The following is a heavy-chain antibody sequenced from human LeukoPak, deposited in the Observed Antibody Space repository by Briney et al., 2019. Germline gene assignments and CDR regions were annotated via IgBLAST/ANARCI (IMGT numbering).Heavy chain of an antibody. D-gene: IGHD6-19*01. CDR2: IYTSGST. J-gene: IGHJ6*03. CDR1: GGSISSYC. CDR3: ARDASSGWYPYYYMDV. Sequence: SETLSLTCTVSGGSISSYCWSWIRQPAGKGLEWIGRIYTSGSTNYNPSLKGRVTISVDTSKNQFSLKLSSVTAADTAVYYCARDASSGWYPYYYMDVWGKGTTVTISS. V-gene: IGHV4-4*07.